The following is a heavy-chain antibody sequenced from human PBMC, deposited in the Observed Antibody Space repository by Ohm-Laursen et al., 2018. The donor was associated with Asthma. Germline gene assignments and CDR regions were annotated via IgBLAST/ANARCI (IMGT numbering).Heavy chain of an antibody. Sequence: SLRLSCSASGFTFSSYSMNWVRQAPGKGLEWVAVISYDGSNKYYADSVKGRFTISRDNSKNTLYLQMNSLRAEDTAVYYCAKWSSSGWYRYFDYWGQGTLVTVSS. CDR1: GFTFSSYS. J-gene: IGHJ4*02. D-gene: IGHD6-19*01. V-gene: IGHV3-30*18. CDR2: ISYDGSNK. CDR3: AKWSSSGWYRYFDY.